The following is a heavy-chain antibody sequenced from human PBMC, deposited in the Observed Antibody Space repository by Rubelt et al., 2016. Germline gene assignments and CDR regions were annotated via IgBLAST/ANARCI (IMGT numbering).Heavy chain of an antibody. Sequence: QVQLVQSGAEVKKPGASVKVSCKASGYIFTNYAVHWVRQAPGQRLEWMGWINGGNGNTKYSKKFEGRVIISWDKSATFAYMELVSLRSEDTVVYYCARGGGYWGYGDPFDFWGQGSLVTVSS. CDR3: ARGGGYWGYGDPFDF. CDR1: GYIFTNYA. CDR2: INGGNGNT. V-gene: IGHV1-3*01. D-gene: IGHD4-17*01. J-gene: IGHJ4*02.